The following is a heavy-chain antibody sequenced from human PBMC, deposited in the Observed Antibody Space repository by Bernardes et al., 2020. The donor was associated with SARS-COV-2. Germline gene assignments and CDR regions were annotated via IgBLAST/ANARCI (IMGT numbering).Heavy chain of an antibody. V-gene: IGHV3-23*01. D-gene: IGHD2-2*02. CDR2: ISGSGGST. CDR3: AKVSSRIVVVPAAISFDY. Sequence: GGSLRLSCAASGFTFSSYAMSWVRQAPGKGLEWVSAISGSGGSTYYADSVKGRFTISRDNSKNTLYLQMNSLRAEDTAVYYCAKVSSRIVVVPAAISFDYWGQGTLVTVSS. CDR1: GFTFSSYA. J-gene: IGHJ4*02.